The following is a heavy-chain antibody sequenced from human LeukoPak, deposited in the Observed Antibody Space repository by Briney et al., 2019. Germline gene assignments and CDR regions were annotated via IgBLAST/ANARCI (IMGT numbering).Heavy chain of an antibody. CDR2: ISSSSSYI. V-gene: IGHV3-21*01. Sequence: PGGSLRLSCAASGFTFSSYSMNWVRQAPGKGLEWVSPISSSSSYIYYADSVKGRFTISRDNAKNSLYLQMNSLRAEDTAVYYCARDRAVGATMGAFDIWGQGTMVTVSS. CDR1: GFTFSSYS. CDR3: ARDRAVGATMGAFDI. J-gene: IGHJ3*02. D-gene: IGHD1-26*01.